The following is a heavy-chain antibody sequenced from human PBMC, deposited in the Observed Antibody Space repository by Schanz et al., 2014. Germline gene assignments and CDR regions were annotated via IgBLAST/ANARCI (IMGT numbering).Heavy chain of an antibody. CDR2: ISAYTNNT. D-gene: IGHD2-8*02. CDR3: ATMWGYCTATACQILEVLDV. V-gene: IGHV1-18*04. J-gene: IGHJ3*01. CDR1: GYTFTGYY. Sequence: QVQLVQSGAEMKKPGASVKVSCKASGYTFTGYYMHWVRQAPGQGLEWMGWISAYTNNTNYAQKVQGRVTMTTDTSTGAAYMELRSLRSDDTAVYYCATMWGYCTATACQILEVLDVWGQGTMVTVSS.